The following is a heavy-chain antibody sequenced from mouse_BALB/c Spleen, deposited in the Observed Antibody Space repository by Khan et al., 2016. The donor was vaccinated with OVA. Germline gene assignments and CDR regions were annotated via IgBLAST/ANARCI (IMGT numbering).Heavy chain of an antibody. Sequence: VQLQQSGPELVKPGASVKISCKASGYSFTGYFMNWVMQSHGKGLEWIGRINPHIGETFYNQKFKDKATLTVDESSSTAQRELRSLASEDSAVYYCARIDRSDFDYWGQGTTLTVSS. V-gene: IGHV1-20*02. CDR2: INPHIGET. CDR1: GYSFTGYF. CDR3: ARIDRSDFDY. J-gene: IGHJ2*01.